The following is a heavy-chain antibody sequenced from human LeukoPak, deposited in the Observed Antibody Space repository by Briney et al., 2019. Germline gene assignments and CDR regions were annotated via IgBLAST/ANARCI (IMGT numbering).Heavy chain of an antibody. CDR1: GYIFPTHW. CDR3: ARRDFGGKSHFDY. CDR2: IYPGDSDT. V-gene: IGHV5-51*01. J-gene: IGHJ4*02. D-gene: IGHD4-23*01. Sequence: GESLKISCKGSGYIFPTHWIGWVRQMPGKGLEWMGIIYPGDSDTRYSPSFQGQVTISADKSMRTTYLQWSSLKASDTAMYYCARRDFGGKSHFDYWGQGTLVTVSS.